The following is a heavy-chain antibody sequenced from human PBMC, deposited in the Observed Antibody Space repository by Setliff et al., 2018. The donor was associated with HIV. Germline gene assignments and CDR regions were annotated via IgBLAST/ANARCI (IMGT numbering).Heavy chain of an antibody. CDR1: GGSISSNNYY. Sequence: SETLSLTCTVSGGSISSNNYYWGWIRQPPGKGLEWIGSIYYSGSTYYNPSLKSRVTISVDTSKNQFSLTLSSVTAADTAMYYCATYAGNGGGKGYWGQGTLVTVSS. CDR2: IYYSGST. V-gene: IGHV4-39*07. D-gene: IGHD2-21*01. J-gene: IGHJ4*02. CDR3: ATYAGNGGGKGY.